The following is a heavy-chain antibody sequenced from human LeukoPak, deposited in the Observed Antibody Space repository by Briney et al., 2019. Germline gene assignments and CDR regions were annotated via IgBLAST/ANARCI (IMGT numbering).Heavy chain of an antibody. CDR3: ARVGDWNDLVY. CDR1: GGSISPYY. J-gene: IGHJ4*02. Sequence: TSGTLSLTCTVSGGSISPYYWSWIRQTPGKGLEWIGYILYSGTTTNYNPSLKSRVTISVDTSKNQFSLKLSSVTAADTAVYYCARVGDWNDLVYWGQGTLVTVSS. V-gene: IGHV4-59*01. D-gene: IGHD1-1*01. CDR2: ILYSGTTT.